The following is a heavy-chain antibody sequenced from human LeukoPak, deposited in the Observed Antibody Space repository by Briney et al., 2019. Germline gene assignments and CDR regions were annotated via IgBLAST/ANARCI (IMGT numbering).Heavy chain of an antibody. J-gene: IGHJ4*02. V-gene: IGHV3-11*01. D-gene: IGHD1-26*01. CDR2: ISSSGSTM. Sequence: GGSLRLSCAASGFTFSDYYMSWIRQAPGKGLEWVSYISSSGSTMYYADSVKGRFTISRDNAKNSLYLQMSSLRAEDTAVYYCARWRGSHSFDYWGQGTLVTVSS. CDR3: ARWRGSHSFDY. CDR1: GFTFSDYY.